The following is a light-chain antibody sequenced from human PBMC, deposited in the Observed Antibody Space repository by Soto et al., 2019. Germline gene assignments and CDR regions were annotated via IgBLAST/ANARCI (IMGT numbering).Light chain of an antibody. CDR3: QQRSNWPRT. J-gene: IGKJ2*01. V-gene: IGKV3-11*01. Sequence: EIVLTQSPATLSLSPGQRATLACRASQSVSFYLAWYQQKPGQAPRLLISDASNRATGIPARFSGSGSGTDFTLTISSLEPEDFAVYYCQQRSNWPRTFGQGTKLDIK. CDR1: QSVSFY. CDR2: DAS.